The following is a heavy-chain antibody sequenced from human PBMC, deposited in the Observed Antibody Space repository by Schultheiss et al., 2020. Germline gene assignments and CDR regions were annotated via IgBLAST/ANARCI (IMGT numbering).Heavy chain of an antibody. Sequence: GGSLRLSCAASGFTFSSYAMSWVRQAPGKGLEWVGFIRSKAYGGTTEYAASVKGRFTISRDNAKNSLYLQMNSLRAEDMTVYYCVRRVLRLEGARIDYWGQGTLVTSPQ. CDR1: GFTFSSYA. J-gene: IGHJ4*02. CDR2: IRSKAYGGTT. CDR3: VRRVLRLEGARIDY. D-gene: IGHD3-3*01. V-gene: IGHV3-71*01.